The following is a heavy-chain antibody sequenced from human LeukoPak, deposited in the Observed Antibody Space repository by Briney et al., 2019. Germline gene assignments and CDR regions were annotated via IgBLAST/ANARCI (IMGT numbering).Heavy chain of an antibody. CDR3: VRESPVAAVGRSWFDP. V-gene: IGHV3-23*01. D-gene: IGHD6-13*01. Sequence: GGSLRLSCAASGFTFSSYAMSWVRQAPGEGLEWISTVSGSGGNTYYADSVKGRFTISRDNTKNTLYLQMNSLRAEDTAVYYCVRESPVAAVGRSWFDPWGQGTLVTVSS. J-gene: IGHJ5*02. CDR1: GFTFSSYA. CDR2: VSGSGGNT.